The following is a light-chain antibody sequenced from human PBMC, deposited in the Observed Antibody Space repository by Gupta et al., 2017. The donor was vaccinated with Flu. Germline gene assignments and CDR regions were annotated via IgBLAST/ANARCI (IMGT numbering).Light chain of an antibody. CDR2: AAS. Sequence: SSLSASVGDRVTITCRASQSISSYLNWYQQKPGKAPKLLIYAASSLQSGVPSRFSGSGSGTDFTLTISSLQPEDFATYYCQQSYSTLTWTFGQGTKVEIK. CDR3: QQSYSTLTWT. CDR1: QSISSY. J-gene: IGKJ1*01. V-gene: IGKV1-39*01.